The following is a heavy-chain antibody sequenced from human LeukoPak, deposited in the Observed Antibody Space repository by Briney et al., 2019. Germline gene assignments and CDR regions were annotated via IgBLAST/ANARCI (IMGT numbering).Heavy chain of an antibody. J-gene: IGHJ5*02. D-gene: IGHD3-10*01. CDR2: SGRDGAT. CDR3: ANLEITMIRGP. Sequence: GGSLRLSCAASGFTFSSYTMSWVRQAPGKGLEWVSGSGRDGATYYVDSVKGRFTISRDNSKNTLYLQMNSLRADDTAVYYCANLEITMIRGPWGQGTPLTVFS. CDR1: GFTFSSYT. V-gene: IGHV3-23*01.